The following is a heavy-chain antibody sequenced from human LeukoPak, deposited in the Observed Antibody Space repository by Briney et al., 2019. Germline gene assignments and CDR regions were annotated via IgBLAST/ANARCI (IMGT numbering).Heavy chain of an antibody. CDR3: ARSGGGYDS. CDR2: IYHSGST. J-gene: IGHJ5*01. D-gene: IGHD3-10*01. V-gene: IGHV4-38-2*02. CDR1: GYSISSGYY. Sequence: PSETLSLTCTVSGYSISSGYYWGWIRQPPGKGLEWIGSIYHSGSTYYNPSLKSRVTISVDTSKNQFSLKLSSVTAADTAVYYCARSGGGYDSWGQGTLVTVFS.